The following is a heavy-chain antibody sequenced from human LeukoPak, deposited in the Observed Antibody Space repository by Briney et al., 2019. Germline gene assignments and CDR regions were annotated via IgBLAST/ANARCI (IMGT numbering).Heavy chain of an antibody. Sequence: VASVKVSCKASGYTFTGNYMHWVRQAPGQGLEWLGIINRSGGSTHYPQKFQDRVTMTRDTSTSTVYMELSSLRSEDTAVSYCARDLDYGEKSEDYWGQGTLVTVSS. CDR3: ARDLDYGEKSEDY. J-gene: IGHJ4*02. V-gene: IGHV1-46*01. CDR1: GYTFTGNY. CDR2: INRSGGST. D-gene: IGHD4/OR15-4a*01.